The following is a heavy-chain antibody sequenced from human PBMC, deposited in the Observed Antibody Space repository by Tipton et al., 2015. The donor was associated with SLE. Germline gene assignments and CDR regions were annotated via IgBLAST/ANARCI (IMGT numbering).Heavy chain of an antibody. CDR1: GITFKNYW. V-gene: IGHV3-74*01. CDR3: VCGDSGGFDY. CDR2: INSDGTTT. J-gene: IGHJ4*02. Sequence: GSLRLSCAASGITFKNYWMHWVRQAPGKGLVWVSHINSDGTTTNYADSVKGRFTISRDNAKNTLYVQMNSLRAEDTALYYCVCGDSGGFDYWGQGTLVTVSS. D-gene: IGHD6-19*01.